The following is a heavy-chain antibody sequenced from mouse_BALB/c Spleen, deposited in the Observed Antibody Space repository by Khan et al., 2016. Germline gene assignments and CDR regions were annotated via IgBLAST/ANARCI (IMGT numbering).Heavy chain of an antibody. J-gene: IGHJ4*01. D-gene: IGHD2-1*01. Sequence: EVELVESGGGLVKPGGSLKLSCAASGFTFSSYAMSWVRQSPEKRLEWVAEISSGGSYTYYPDTVTGRFTISRDNAKNTLYLEMGMLRSEDTAMYYCARDYGNYYYAMDYWGQGTSVTVSS. CDR2: ISSGGSYT. CDR1: GFTFSSYA. CDR3: ARDYGNYYYAMDY. V-gene: IGHV5-9-4*01.